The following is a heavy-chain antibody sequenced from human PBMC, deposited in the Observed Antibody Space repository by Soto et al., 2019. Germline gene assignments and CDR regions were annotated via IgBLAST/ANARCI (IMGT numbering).Heavy chain of an antibody. V-gene: IGHV3-9*01. J-gene: IGHJ3*02. CDR3: AKETSSGWYYAFDI. CDR1: GFTFDDYA. Sequence: GGSLRLSCAASGFTFDDYAMHWVRQAPGKGLEWVSGISWNSGSIGYADSVKGRFTISRDNAKNSLYLQMNSLRAEDTALYYCAKETSSGWYYAFDIWGQGTMVTVSS. D-gene: IGHD6-19*01. CDR2: ISWNSGSI.